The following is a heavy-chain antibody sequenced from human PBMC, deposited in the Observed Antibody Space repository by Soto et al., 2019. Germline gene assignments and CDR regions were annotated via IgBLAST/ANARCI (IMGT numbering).Heavy chain of an antibody. CDR2: IYYSGST. V-gene: IGHV4-39*01. CDR1: GGSISSSSYY. CDR3: ARQKGYYYGSGVVDY. J-gene: IGHJ4*02. Sequence: SETLSLTCTVSGGSISSSSYYWGWIRQPPGKGLEWIGSIYYSGSTYYNPSLKSRVTVSVDTSKNQFSLKLSSVTAADTAVYYCARQKGYYYGSGVVDYWGQGTLVTVSS. D-gene: IGHD3-10*01.